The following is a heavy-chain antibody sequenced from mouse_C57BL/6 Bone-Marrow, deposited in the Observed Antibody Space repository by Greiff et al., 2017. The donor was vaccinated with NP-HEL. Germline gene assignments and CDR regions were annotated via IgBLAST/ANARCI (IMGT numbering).Heavy chain of an antibody. CDR3: ASVAWFAY. J-gene: IGHJ3*01. CDR2: IDPEDGET. V-gene: IGHV14-2*01. Sequence: VQLKESGAELVKPGASVKLSCTASGFNITDYYMHWVKQRTEQGLEWIGRIDPEDGETKYAPKFQGKATITADTSSNTAYLQLSSLTSEDTAVYYCASVAWFAYWGQGTLVTVSA. CDR1: GFNITDYY.